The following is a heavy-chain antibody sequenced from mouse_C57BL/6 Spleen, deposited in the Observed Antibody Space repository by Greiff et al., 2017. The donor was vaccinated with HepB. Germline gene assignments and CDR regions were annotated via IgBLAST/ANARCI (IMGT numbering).Heavy chain of an antibody. CDR3: ARASSYNRFAY. CDR1: GYTFTSYW. J-gene: IGHJ3*01. V-gene: IGHV1-69*01. Sequence: QVQLQQPGAELVMPGASVKLSCKASGYTFTSYWMHWVKQRPGQGLEWIGEIDPTDSYTNYNQKFKGKSTLTVDKSSSTAYMQLSSLTSEDSAVYYCARASSYNRFAYWGQGTLVTVSA. CDR2: IDPTDSYT. D-gene: IGHD1-1*01.